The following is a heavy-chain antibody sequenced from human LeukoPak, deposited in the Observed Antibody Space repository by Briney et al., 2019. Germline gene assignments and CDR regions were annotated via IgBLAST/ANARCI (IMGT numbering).Heavy chain of an antibody. CDR2: IGPSGDFT. V-gene: IGHV3-23*01. Sequence: GGSLRLSCAASGFTFSSNTMTWVRQAPGKGLEWVSVIGPSGDFTYYADSVKGRFTISRDNSKNTLYLQMNSLRAEDTAVYYCANGQQLVRWGQGTLVTVSS. J-gene: IGHJ4*02. D-gene: IGHD6-13*01. CDR3: ANGQQLVR. CDR1: GFTFSSNT.